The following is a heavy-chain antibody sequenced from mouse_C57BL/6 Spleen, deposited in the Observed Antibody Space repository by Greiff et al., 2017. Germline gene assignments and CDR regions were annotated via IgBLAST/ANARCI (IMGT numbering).Heavy chain of an antibody. D-gene: IGHD4-1*01. J-gene: IGHJ2*01. CDR1: GFTFSSYA. V-gene: IGHV5-4*01. CDR2: ISDGGSYT. CDR3: ARDRGGTGVDY. Sequence: EVQGVESGGGLVKPGGSLKLSCAASGFTFSSYAMSWVRQTPEKRLEWVATISDGGSYTYYPDNVKGRFTISRDNAKNNLYLQMSHLKSEDTAMYYCARDRGGTGVDYWGQGTTLTVSS.